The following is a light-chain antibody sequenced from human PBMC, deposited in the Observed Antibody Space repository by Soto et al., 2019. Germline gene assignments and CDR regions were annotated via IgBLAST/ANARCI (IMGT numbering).Light chain of an antibody. V-gene: IGKV3-11*01. CDR3: QQRINWPPMFT. CDR1: QSVSSY. Sequence: EIVLTQSPPTLSLSPGDSATLSCRASQSVSSYFSWYQQKPGQAPRLVIYDASNRATGIPPRFSGSGSGTDFTLTISSLEPEDFAVYYCQQRINWPPMFTFGQGTKLEIK. J-gene: IGKJ2*01. CDR2: DAS.